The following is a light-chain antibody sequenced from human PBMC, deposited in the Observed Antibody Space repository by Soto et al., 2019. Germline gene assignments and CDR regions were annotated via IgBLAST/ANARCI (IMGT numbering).Light chain of an antibody. Sequence: DIQMTQSPSSLSASVGDRVTITCRASQGIRSDLTWHQQKLGKAPKRLITAASSLRSGVPSRFSGSGSGTEFTLTISGLQPEDLATYYCLQHNSHPFTFGGGTKVEIE. V-gene: IGKV1-17*01. CDR3: LQHNSHPFT. CDR1: QGIRSD. J-gene: IGKJ4*01. CDR2: AAS.